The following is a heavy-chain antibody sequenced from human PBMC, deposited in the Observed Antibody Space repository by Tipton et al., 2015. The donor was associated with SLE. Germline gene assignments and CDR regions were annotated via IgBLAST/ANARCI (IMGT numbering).Heavy chain of an antibody. CDR2: INHSGGT. D-gene: IGHD3-10*01. V-gene: IGHV4-34*03. J-gene: IGHJ5*02. Sequence: TLSLTCAVYGASFSGYYWSWIRQPPGKGLEWIGEINHSGGTNYNPSLKSRVTVSVDTSKNQFSLKLTSVTAADTAVYYCTVMYGSGSYPFDHWGQGMLVTVSS. CDR1: GASFSGYY. CDR3: TVMYGSGSYPFDH.